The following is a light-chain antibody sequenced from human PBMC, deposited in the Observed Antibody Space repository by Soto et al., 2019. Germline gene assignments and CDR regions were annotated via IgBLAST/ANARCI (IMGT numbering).Light chain of an antibody. CDR2: GVS. J-gene: IGLJ1*01. Sequence: QSVLTQPASVSGSPGQSITISCTGTSSDVGGYDYVSWYQQYPGKAPKVLIYGVSNRPSGVSNRFSGSKSGNTASLTFSGLQAEDEADYYCSSHTSSGSLVFGTGTKSPS. CDR1: SSDVGGYDY. CDR3: SSHTSSGSLV. V-gene: IGLV2-14*01.